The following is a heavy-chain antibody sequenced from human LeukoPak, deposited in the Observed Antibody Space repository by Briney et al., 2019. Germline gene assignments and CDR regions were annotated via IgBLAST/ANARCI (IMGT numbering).Heavy chain of an antibody. CDR1: GGTFSSYA. D-gene: IGHD3-22*01. V-gene: IGHV1-69*04. CDR2: TIPILGIA. CDR3: ARVITNDAFDI. Sequence: ASVKVSCKASGGTFSSYAISWVRQAPGQGLEWMGRTIPILGIANYAQKFQGRVTITADKSTSTAYMELSSLRSEDTAVYYCARVITNDAFDIWGQGTMVTVSS. J-gene: IGHJ3*02.